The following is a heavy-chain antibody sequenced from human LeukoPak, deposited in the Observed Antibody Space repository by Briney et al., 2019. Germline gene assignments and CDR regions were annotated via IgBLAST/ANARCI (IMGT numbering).Heavy chain of an antibody. CDR2: IIPIFGTA. CDR1: GGTFSIYA. J-gene: IGHJ6*03. Sequence: SVTVSFTASGGTFSIYAISRGRQAPGQGGGWMGGIIPIFGTANYAQKFQGRLTITTDDSTSTAYMQLSSLRSEDTAVYYCARGYYYYYYMDVWGKGTTVTVSS. V-gene: IGHV1-69*05. CDR3: ARGYYYYYYMDV.